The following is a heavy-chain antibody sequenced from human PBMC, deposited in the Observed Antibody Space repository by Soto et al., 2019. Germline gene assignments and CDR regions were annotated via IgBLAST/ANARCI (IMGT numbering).Heavy chain of an antibody. CDR1: GGYFSGYY. V-gene: IGHV4-34*01. J-gene: IGHJ4*02. Sequence: SETLSLPCAVYGGYFSGYYWRWLRQPPGKGLEWIGEINHSGSTNYNPSLKSRITINPDTSKNQFSLHLTSVTPEDTSVYFCARDPPGFHSAFDSWGQGTLVTVSS. D-gene: IGHD4-4*01. CDR3: ARDPPGFHSAFDS. CDR2: INHSGST.